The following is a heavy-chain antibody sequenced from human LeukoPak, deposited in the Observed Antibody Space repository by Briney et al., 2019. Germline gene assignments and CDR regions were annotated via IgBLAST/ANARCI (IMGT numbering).Heavy chain of an antibody. D-gene: IGHD4-23*01. CDR3: ARDSLYGGNPPLGN. CDR2: ISSSGSTI. V-gene: IGHV3-48*03. CDR1: GFTFSSYE. J-gene: IGHJ4*02. Sequence: PGGSLRLSCAASGFTFSSYEMNWVRQAPGKGLEWVSYISSSGSTIYYADSVKGRFTISRDNAKNSLYLQMNSLRAEDTAVYYCARDSLYGGNPPLGNWGQGTLVTVSS.